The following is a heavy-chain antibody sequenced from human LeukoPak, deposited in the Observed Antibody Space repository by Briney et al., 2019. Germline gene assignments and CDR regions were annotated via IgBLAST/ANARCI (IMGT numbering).Heavy chain of an antibody. V-gene: IGHV3-53*01. J-gene: IGHJ4*02. CDR3: ARGPNESPGDYYDSSGYYFDY. D-gene: IGHD3-22*01. CDR1: GFTVSSNY. CDR2: IYSGGST. Sequence: GGSLRLSCAASGFTVSSNYMSWVRQAPGKGLEWVSVIYSGGSTYYAHSVKGRFTISRDNSKNTLYLQMNSLRAEDTAVYYCARGPNESPGDYYDSSGYYFDYWGQGTLVTVSS.